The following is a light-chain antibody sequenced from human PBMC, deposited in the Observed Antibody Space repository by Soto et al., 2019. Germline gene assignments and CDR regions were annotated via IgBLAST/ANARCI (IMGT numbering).Light chain of an antibody. CDR3: CSYAGSYTYV. V-gene: IGLV2-14*01. CDR1: SSDVGGYNY. J-gene: IGLJ1*01. CDR2: EVS. Sequence: QSVLTQPASVSGSPGQSITISCTGTSSDVGGYNYVSWYQQHPGKAPRLVIYEVSVRPSGVSNRFSGSKSGNTASLTISGLQAEDEADYYCCSYAGSYTYVFGTGTKLTVL.